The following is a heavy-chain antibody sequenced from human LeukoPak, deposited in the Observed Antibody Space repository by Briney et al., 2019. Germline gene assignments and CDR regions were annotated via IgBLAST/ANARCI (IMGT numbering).Heavy chain of an antibody. V-gene: IGHV5-51*01. CDR1: GYSFTSYW. CDR3: ARRSAGYGIDY. J-gene: IGHJ4*02. Sequence: GESLKISCKGSGYSFTSYWIGWVRQMPGKGLEWMRIIFPGDSDTRYSPSFQGQVTISADKSISTAYLQWSSLKASDSAMYYCARRSAGYGIDYWGQGTLVTVSS. D-gene: IGHD2-15*01. CDR2: IFPGDSDT.